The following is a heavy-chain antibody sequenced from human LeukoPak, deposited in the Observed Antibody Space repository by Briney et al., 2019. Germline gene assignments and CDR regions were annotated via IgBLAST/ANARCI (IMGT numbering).Heavy chain of an antibody. Sequence: PGGSLRLSCAASGFNVSSSFMSWVRQAPGRVLEWVSVIYSGGSTFYTDSVKGRFTISRDNSRNTLYLQMNSLRVEDTAMYYCASEPRRVGTTTAYWGQGTLVTVSS. CDR1: GFNVSSSF. CDR3: ASEPRRVGTTTAY. D-gene: IGHD1-26*01. V-gene: IGHV3-53*01. CDR2: IYSGGST. J-gene: IGHJ4*02.